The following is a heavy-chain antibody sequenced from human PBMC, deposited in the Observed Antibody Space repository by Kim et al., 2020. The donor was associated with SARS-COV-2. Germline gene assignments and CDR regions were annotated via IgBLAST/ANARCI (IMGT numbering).Heavy chain of an antibody. CDR1: GGSFSGYY. CDR2: INHSGST. V-gene: IGHV4-34*01. D-gene: IGHD3-10*01. Sequence: SETLSLTCAVYGGSFSGYYWSWIRQPPGKGLEWIGEINHSGSTNYNPSLKSRVTISVDTSKNQFSLKLSSVTAADTAVYYCARGELLWFRSQGSWAFDIWGQGTMVTVSS. CDR3: ARGELLWFRSQGSWAFDI. J-gene: IGHJ3*02.